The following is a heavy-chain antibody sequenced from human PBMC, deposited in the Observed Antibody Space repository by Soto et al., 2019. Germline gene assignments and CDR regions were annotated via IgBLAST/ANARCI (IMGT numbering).Heavy chain of an antibody. D-gene: IGHD5-12*01. CDR2: IIPIFGTA. V-gene: IGHV1-69*13. CDR1: GGTFSSYA. Sequence: ASVKVSCKASGGTFSSYAISWVRQAPGQGLEWMGGIIPIFGTANYAQKFQGRVTITADESTSTAYMELSSLRSEDTAVYYCARGGLVDIVATSPFFPFDIWGQGTMVTVSS. J-gene: IGHJ3*02. CDR3: ARGGLVDIVATSPFFPFDI.